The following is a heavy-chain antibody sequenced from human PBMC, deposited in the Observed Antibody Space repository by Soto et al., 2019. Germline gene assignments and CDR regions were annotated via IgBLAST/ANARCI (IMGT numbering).Heavy chain of an antibody. CDR3: ARDSRTPSGGMDV. Sequence: QVQLQESGPGLVKPSQTLSLTCTVSGGSINSGDYHWTWIRQVPGKGLEWIGSIYYSASTYYNPASVSRITISLDTSKNQFSLKLTSVPAADTAVYYCARDSRTPSGGMDVWGQGTTVTVSS. CDR2: IYYSAST. CDR1: GGSINSGDYH. J-gene: IGHJ6*02. V-gene: IGHV4-30-4*01.